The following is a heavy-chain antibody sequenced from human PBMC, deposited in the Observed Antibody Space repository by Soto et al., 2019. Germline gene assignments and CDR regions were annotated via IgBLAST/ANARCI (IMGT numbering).Heavy chain of an antibody. D-gene: IGHD3-22*01. CDR1: GGTFSRYA. Sequence: SVKVSCKASGGTFSRYAINWVRQAPGQGLEWMGGIIPMFGTANYAQKFQGRVTITADESTNTGYMELRSLISEDTAVYYCARDGALYDSSGYYYLYWGQGTLVTVSS. CDR3: ARDGALYDSSGYYYLY. V-gene: IGHV1-69*13. CDR2: IIPMFGTA. J-gene: IGHJ4*02.